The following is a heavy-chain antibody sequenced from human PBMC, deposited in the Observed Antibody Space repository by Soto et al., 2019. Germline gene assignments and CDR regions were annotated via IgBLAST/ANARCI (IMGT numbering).Heavy chain of an antibody. D-gene: IGHD6-13*01. J-gene: IGHJ4*02. CDR3: ARESSISCHDY. CDR1: GYTFTSYG. CDR2: ISAYNGNT. V-gene: IGHV1-18*01. Sequence: QVQLVQSGAEVKKPGASVKVSCKASGYTFTSYGISWVRQVPGQGLEWMGWISAYNGNTNYAQKLQGRVTMTTDTSTSTVYMELRSLRSDDTAVYYWARESSISCHDYWGQGTLVTVSS.